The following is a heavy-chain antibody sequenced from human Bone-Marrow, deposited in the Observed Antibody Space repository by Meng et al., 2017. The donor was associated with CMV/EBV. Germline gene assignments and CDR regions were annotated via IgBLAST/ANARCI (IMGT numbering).Heavy chain of an antibody. CDR2: ISSSGSTI. V-gene: IGHV3-11*01. CDR3: ARHLTIAGADEGNPDAFDI. CDR1: GFTFSDYY. J-gene: IGHJ3*02. D-gene: IGHD6-13*01. Sequence: GGSLRLSCAASGFTFSDYYMSWIRQAPGKGLEWVSYISSSGSTIYYADSVKGRFTISRDNAKNSLYLQMNSLRAEDTAVYYCARHLTIAGADEGNPDAFDIWGQGTMVTVSS.